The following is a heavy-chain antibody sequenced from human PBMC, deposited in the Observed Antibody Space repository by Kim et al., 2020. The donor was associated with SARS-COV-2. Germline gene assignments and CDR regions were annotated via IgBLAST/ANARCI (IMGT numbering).Heavy chain of an antibody. D-gene: IGHD6-13*01. V-gene: IGHV3-23*01. J-gene: IGHJ4*02. Sequence: TTYADPVKGRFTISRDNSKNTRSIQMSSLRAEATAIYYCATFRQPDYWGQGALVTVSS. CDR3: ATFRQPDY. CDR2: T.